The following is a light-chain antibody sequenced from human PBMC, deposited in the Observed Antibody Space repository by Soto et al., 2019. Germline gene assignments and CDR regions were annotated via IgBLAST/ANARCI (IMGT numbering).Light chain of an antibody. CDR3: QQSDNSPWT. CDR2: DSS. V-gene: IGKV3-20*01. Sequence: EIVLTQSPGTLSLSPGERATLFCRASQSVDSTYLAWYQQKPGQAPRLLIYDSSSRASGIPNRFSGSGSGTDFTLTISRLEPEDFAVYYCQQSDNSPWTFGQGTKVDIK. J-gene: IGKJ1*01. CDR1: QSVDSTY.